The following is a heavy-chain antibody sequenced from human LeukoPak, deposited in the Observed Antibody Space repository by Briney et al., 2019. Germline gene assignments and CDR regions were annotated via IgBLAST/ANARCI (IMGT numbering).Heavy chain of an antibody. D-gene: IGHD5-24*01. CDR2: IYYSGST. CDR3: ARDQGDGYNYYCYYYMDV. Sequence: SQTLSLTCTVSGGSISSYYWSWIRQPPGKGLEWIGYIYYSGSTNYNPSLKSRVTISVDTSKNQFSLKLSSVTAADTAVYYCARDQGDGYNYYCYYYMDVWGKGTTVTVSS. CDR1: GGSISSYY. V-gene: IGHV4-59*01. J-gene: IGHJ6*03.